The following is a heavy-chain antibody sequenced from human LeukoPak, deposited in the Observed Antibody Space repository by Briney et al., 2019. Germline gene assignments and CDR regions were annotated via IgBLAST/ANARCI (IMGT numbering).Heavy chain of an antibody. CDR2: IDLGGTT. V-gene: IGHV3-74*01. CDR1: GFTFSSYW. CDR3: VTGYPAMALGY. Sequence: GGSLRLSCAASGFTFSSYWMHWVRQVPGRGLVWVSRIDLGGTTTYADSVRGRFTMSRDNAKNTVDLQMSSLRAGDTAVYYCVTGYPAMALGYWGQGTLVTVSS. J-gene: IGHJ4*02. D-gene: IGHD5-18*01.